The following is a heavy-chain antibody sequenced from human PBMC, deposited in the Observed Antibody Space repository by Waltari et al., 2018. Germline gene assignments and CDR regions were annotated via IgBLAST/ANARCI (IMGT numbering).Heavy chain of an antibody. V-gene: IGHV3-66*02. J-gene: IGHJ4*02. CDR2: IYPAGST. CDR3: SRARDEDTAMVFFDH. CDR1: GFTVSPTH. Sequence: DVQLVESGGGLVHPGGSLSLSCAASGFTVSPTHMSWVRQAPGKGLEWVSIIYPAGSTYNADSVVGRFTISRDVSQNTLHLQMNNLRPEDTAVYYCSRARDEDTAMVFFDHWGQGTLVSVSS. D-gene: IGHD5-18*01.